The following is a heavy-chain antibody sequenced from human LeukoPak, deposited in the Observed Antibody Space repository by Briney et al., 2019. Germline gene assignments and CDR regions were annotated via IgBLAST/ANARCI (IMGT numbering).Heavy chain of an antibody. CDR3: ARGGLNYGDYGNCFDY. J-gene: IGHJ4*01. Sequence: GASVKVSCKASGYTFTGYYMHWVRQAPGQGLEWMGWINPNSGGTNYAQKFQGRVTMTRDTSISTAYMELSRLRSDDTAVYYCARGGLNYGDYGNCFDYWGQGTLVTGSS. V-gene: IGHV1-2*02. D-gene: IGHD4-17*01. CDR1: GYTFTGYY. CDR2: INPNSGGT.